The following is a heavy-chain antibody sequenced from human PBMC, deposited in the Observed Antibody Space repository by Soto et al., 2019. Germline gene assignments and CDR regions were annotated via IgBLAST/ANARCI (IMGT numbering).Heavy chain of an antibody. CDR2: ISAYNGNT. D-gene: IGHD5-12*01. Sequence: QVQLVQSGAEVKKPGASVKVSCKASGYTFTSYGISWVRQAPGQGLEWMGWISAYNGNTNYAQKLQGRVTMTTDTPTSKAYRGLRSLRSDDTAVYYWAGGLIGYSGYDSAYWGQGTLVTVSS. CDR3: AGGLIGYSGYDSAY. CDR1: GYTFTSYG. J-gene: IGHJ4*02. V-gene: IGHV1-18*01.